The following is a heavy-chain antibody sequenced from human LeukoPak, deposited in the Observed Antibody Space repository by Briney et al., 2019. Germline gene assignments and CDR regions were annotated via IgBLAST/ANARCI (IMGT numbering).Heavy chain of an antibody. CDR2: ISYDGSNK. V-gene: IGHV3-30-3*01. J-gene: IGHJ4*02. Sequence: PGRSLRLSCAASGFTFSSSAMHWVRQAPGKGLEWVAIISYDGSNKYYADSVKGRFTISRDNSKNTLYLQMSSLRAEDTALYYCARDWGKYSSGWYSDYWGQGTLVTVSS. CDR1: GFTFSSSA. D-gene: IGHD6-19*01. CDR3: ARDWGKYSSGWYSDY.